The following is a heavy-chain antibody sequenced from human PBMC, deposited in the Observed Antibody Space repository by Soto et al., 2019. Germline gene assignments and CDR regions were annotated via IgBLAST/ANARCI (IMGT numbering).Heavy chain of an antibody. CDR1: GFTFSTYW. J-gene: IGHJ4*02. CDR2: VNPDGTTT. D-gene: IGHD7-27*01. CDR3: ARDLAGVDDS. V-gene: IGHV3-74*01. Sequence: EMQLVESGGGLVQPGGSLRLSCAASGFTFSTYWMHWVRQVPGKGLVWVSRVNPDGTTTNYAASVKGRFTISRDNAKNTLHLQMNSLRVDDTAGYFCARDLAGVDDSWGQGTLVTVSS.